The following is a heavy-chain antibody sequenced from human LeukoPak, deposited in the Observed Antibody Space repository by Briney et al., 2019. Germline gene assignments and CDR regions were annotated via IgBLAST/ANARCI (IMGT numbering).Heavy chain of an antibody. D-gene: IGHD3-22*01. CDR2: IYPGDSDT. CDR3: ARLVEREYYYDSSGYDRSYFDY. V-gene: IGHV5-51*01. Sequence: GESLKISCKGSGNSFTSYWIGWVRQMPGKGLEWMGIIYPGDSDTRYSPSFQGQVTISADKSISTAYLQWSSLKASDTAMYYCARLVEREYYYDSSGYDRSYFDYWGQGTLVTVSS. CDR1: GNSFTSYW. J-gene: IGHJ4*02.